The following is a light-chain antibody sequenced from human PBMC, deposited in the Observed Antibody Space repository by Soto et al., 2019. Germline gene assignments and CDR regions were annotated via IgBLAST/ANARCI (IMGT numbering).Light chain of an antibody. CDR3: QSYDSSLSGSYV. CDR1: RSHIGAGYD. V-gene: IGLV1-40*01. CDR2: GNS. Sequence: QSVLTQPPSVSGAPGQRVTISCTAPRSHIGAGYDVHWYQQLPGTAPKLLIYGNSNRPSGVPDRFSGSKSGTSASLAITGLQAEDEADYYCQSYDSSLSGSYVFGTGTKLTVL. J-gene: IGLJ1*01.